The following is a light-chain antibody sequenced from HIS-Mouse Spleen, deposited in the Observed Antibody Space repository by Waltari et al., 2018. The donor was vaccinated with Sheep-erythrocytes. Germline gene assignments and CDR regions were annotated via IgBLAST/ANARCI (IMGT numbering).Light chain of an antibody. CDR2: GNS. Sequence: QSVLTQPPSVSGAPGQRVTISFTGSSSNIAAGYDVPWYQQLPGTAPKRLIYGNSNRPSGVPDRFSGSKSGTSASLAITGLQAEDEADYYCQSYDSSLSGSVFGGGTKLTVL. J-gene: IGLJ2*01. CDR1: SSNIAAGYD. V-gene: IGLV1-40*01. CDR3: QSYDSSLSGSV.